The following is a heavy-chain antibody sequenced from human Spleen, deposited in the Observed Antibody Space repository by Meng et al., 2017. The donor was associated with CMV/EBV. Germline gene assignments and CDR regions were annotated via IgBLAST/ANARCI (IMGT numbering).Heavy chain of an antibody. CDR3: ARPKPDFWSGSCYRGYYFDY. Sequence: GGSLRLSCISSQFTISHLWMNWVRQAPGKGLEWVANIKQDGSEKNYVESVKGRFTISRDNAKNSLYLQMSSLRVEDTAVYYCARPKPDFWSGSCYRGYYFDYWGQGTLVTVSS. CDR2: IKQDGSEK. D-gene: IGHD3-3*01. V-gene: IGHV3-7*01. J-gene: IGHJ4*02. CDR1: QFTISHLW.